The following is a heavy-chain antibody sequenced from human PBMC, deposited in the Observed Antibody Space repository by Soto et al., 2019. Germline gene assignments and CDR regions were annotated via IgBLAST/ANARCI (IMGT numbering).Heavy chain of an antibody. CDR3: AKEIVVYYYYGMDV. CDR2: INAGNGNT. CDR1: GYTFTSYA. V-gene: IGHV1-3*01. D-gene: IGHD2-21*01. J-gene: IGHJ6*02. Sequence: ASVKVSCKASGYTFTSYAMHWVRQAPGQRLEWMGWINAGNGNTKYSQKFQGRVTITRDTSASTAYMELSSLRAEDTAVYYCAKEIVVYYYYGMDVWGQGTTVTVSS.